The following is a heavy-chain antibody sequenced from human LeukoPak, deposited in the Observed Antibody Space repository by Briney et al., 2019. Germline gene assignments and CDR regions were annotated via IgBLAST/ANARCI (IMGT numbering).Heavy chain of an antibody. CDR3: ASGYFVHTFDF. D-gene: IGHD2-2*03. V-gene: IGHV4-39*01. CDR2: IYFSGNT. J-gene: IGHJ4*02. Sequence: SETLSLTCTVSGVPIRSTSYYWGWIRQPPGKGLEWIGSIYFSGNTYYNPSLKTRVTISIDTSKNQFSLKLTSVTAADTAIFYCASGYFVHTFDFWGQGTLGTVSS. CDR1: GVPIRSTSYY.